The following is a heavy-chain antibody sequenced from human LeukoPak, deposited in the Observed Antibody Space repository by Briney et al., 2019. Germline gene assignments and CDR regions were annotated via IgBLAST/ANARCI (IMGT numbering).Heavy chain of an antibody. V-gene: IGHV3-21*01. CDR3: ARDERVVVVPAAAMRRGWFDP. J-gene: IGHJ5*02. CDR1: GFTFSSYS. D-gene: IGHD2-2*01. Sequence: GGSLRLSCAASGFTFSSYSMNWVRQAPGKGLEWGSSISSSSSYIYYADSVKGRFTISRDNAKNSLYLQMNSLRAEDTAVYYCARDERVVVVPAAAMRRGWFDPWGQGTLVTVSS. CDR2: ISSSSSYI.